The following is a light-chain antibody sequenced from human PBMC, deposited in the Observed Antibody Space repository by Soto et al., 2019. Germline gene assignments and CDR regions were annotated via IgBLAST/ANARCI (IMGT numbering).Light chain of an antibody. V-gene: IGKV1-5*03. CDR2: KAS. Sequence: DIQMTQSPSTLSASVGDRVTITCRASQRIISWLAWYQQKPGKAPKLLIYKASNLESGVPSRFSGSGSGTEFTLTIHSLQPDDFATYYCQQYSTYAGTFGQGTKLEVK. J-gene: IGKJ1*01. CDR1: QRIISW. CDR3: QQYSTYAGT.